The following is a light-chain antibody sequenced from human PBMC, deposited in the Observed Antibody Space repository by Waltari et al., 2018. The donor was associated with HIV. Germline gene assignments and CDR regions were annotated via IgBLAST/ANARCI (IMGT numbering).Light chain of an antibody. CDR1: QSFSSN. J-gene: IGKJ5*01. CDR2: DAS. CDR3: QQYNSWPIT. Sequence: EIVMTQSPATLSVSPGERATLSCRASQSFSSNVAWYQQKPGQAPSLLIYDASTRATGIPARFSGSGSGTDFTLTISSLQSEDFAVYHCQQYNSWPITFGQGTRLEIK. V-gene: IGKV3-15*01.